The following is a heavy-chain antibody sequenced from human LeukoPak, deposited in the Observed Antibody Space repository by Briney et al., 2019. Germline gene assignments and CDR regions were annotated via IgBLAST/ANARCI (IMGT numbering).Heavy chain of an antibody. D-gene: IGHD3-22*01. Sequence: PSETLSLTCTVSGGSISSHYWSWIRQPQGKGLEWIGYIYYSGSTNYNPSLKSRVTISVDTSKNQFSLKLSSVTAADTAVYYCARVNPYYYDSSGYYYFDYWGQGTLITVSS. J-gene: IGHJ4*02. V-gene: IGHV4-59*11. CDR2: IYYSGST. CDR3: ARVNPYYYDSSGYYYFDY. CDR1: GGSISSHY.